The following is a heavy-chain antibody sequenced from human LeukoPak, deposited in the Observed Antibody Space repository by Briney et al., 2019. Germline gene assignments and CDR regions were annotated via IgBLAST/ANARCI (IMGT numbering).Heavy chain of an antibody. CDR3: ARLIGDSGYDNYFDY. V-gene: IGHV3-53*01. Sequence: GGPLRLSCAASGFTVSSSYMSWVRQAPGKGLEWVSVIYSGGSTYYADSVKGRFTISRDNSKNTLYLQMNSLRAEDTAVYYCARLIGDSGYDNYFDYWGQGTLVTVSS. CDR2: IYSGGST. D-gene: IGHD5-12*01. CDR1: GFTVSSSY. J-gene: IGHJ4*02.